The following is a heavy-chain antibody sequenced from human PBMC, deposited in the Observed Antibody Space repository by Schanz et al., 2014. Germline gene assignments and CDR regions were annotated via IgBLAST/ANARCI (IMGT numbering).Heavy chain of an antibody. CDR2: IGGSGDST. J-gene: IGHJ4*02. D-gene: IGHD3-9*01. V-gene: IGHV3-23*01. CDR1: GFTFSNHA. CDR3: AKHVRSLTGNDY. Sequence: EVQLLESGGRLVQPGGSLRLSCAASGFTFSNHALSWVRQAPGKGLEWISGIGGSGDSTHYADSVKGRFIISRDNSKNTLYLQVNSLRAEDTAVYYCAKHVRSLTGNDYWGQGTLVTVSS.